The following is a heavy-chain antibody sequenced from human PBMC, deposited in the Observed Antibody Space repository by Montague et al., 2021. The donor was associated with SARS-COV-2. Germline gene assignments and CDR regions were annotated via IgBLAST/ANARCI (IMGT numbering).Heavy chain of an antibody. D-gene: IGHD3-3*01. CDR1: GCSISSSSYY. J-gene: IGHJ3*02. V-gene: IGHV4-39*01. CDR3: ARNGLAGIAIFGVVTPRGGFDI. Sequence: SETLSLTCTVSGCSISSSSYYWGLIRQPPGKVLEWIGSIYNSGSTYYNPPVKSRVTISVDTFKNQFSMKLSSVTAADTAVYYCARNGLAGIAIFGVVTPRGGFDIWGQGTMVTVSS. CDR2: IYNSGST.